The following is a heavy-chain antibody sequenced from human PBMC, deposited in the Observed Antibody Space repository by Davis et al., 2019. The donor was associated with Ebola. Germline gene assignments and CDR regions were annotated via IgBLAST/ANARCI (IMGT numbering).Heavy chain of an antibody. CDR2: IYYSGST. V-gene: IGHV4-30-4*07. J-gene: IGHJ3*02. CDR3: ARLAPWEQWLVTDAFDI. CDR1: GGSSSSGRYS. D-gene: IGHD6-19*01. Sequence: SNTLSPTFPLSGGSSSSGRYSGTWMRQPPRTGLEWIGYIYYSGSTYYNPSLKRRVTISVDTSKNQFSLKLSSVTAADTAVYYCARLAPWEQWLVTDAFDIWGQGTMVTVSS.